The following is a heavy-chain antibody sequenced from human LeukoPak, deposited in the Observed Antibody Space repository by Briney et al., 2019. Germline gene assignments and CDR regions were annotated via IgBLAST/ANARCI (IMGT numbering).Heavy chain of an antibody. V-gene: IGHV3-74*01. J-gene: IGHJ4*02. CDR2: IKSAGSSI. CDR3: ARDLDYGGNSNFDY. D-gene: IGHD4-23*01. Sequence: GGSLRLSCAASGFTFGSYWMHWVRQAPGKGLVWVSRIKSAGSSIRYADSVKGRFTTSRDNAKNTLYLQMNSLRAEDTAVYYCARDLDYGGNSNFDYWGQGTLVTVSS. CDR1: GFTFGSYW.